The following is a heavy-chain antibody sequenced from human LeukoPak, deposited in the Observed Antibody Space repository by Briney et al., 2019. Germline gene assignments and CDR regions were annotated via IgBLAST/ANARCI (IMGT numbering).Heavy chain of an antibody. D-gene: IGHD4-23*01. CDR1: GFTFTDYY. J-gene: IGHJ3*02. Sequence: PGGSLRLSCAASGFTFTDYYMSWIRPAPGKGLEWVSYIISSSSYTNYADSVKGRFTISRDNAKNSLYLQMNSLRAEDTAVYYCARTQRWVAYAFDIWGQGTMVTVSS. CDR3: ARTQRWVAYAFDI. V-gene: IGHV3-11*03. CDR2: IISSSSYT.